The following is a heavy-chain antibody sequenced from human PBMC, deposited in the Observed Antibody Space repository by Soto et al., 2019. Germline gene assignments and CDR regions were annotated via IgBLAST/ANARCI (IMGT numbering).Heavy chain of an antibody. D-gene: IGHD3-22*01. V-gene: IGHV4-31*02. CDR1: GGSISSGGYY. J-gene: IGHJ4*02. Sequence: SETLSVTWTVSGGSISSGGYYWSWIRQHPGKGLEWIGYIYYSGSTYYNPSLKSRVTISVDTSKNQFSLKLSSVTAADTAVYYCAVGVNYYDSSGPIDYWGQGTLVTVSS. CDR2: IYYSGST. CDR3: AVGVNYYDSSGPIDY.